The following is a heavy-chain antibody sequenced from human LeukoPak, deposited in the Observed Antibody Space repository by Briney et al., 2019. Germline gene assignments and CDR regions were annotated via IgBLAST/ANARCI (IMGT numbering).Heavy chain of an antibody. CDR1: GGTFSNYA. CDR3: ASVTVTTWAPDGHMDV. CDR2: IIPMFGTT. D-gene: IGHD4-11*01. J-gene: IGHJ6*03. V-gene: IGHV1-69*05. Sequence: VASVKVSCKASGGTFSNYAISWVRQAPGQGLEWMGRIIPMFGTTNYAQKFQGRVTITTDESTSTAYMEVSSLRIEDTAVDYCASVTVTTWAPDGHMDVWGKGTTVTVSS.